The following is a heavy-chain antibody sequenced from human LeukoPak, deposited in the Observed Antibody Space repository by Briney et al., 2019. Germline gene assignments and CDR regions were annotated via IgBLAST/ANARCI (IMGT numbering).Heavy chain of an antibody. V-gene: IGHV1-24*01. CDR1: GYTFTGYY. CDR3: ATVNSYREADY. J-gene: IGHJ4*02. CDR2: FDPEDGET. D-gene: IGHD5-12*01. Sequence: ASVKVSCKASGYTFTGYYIHWVRQAPGKGLEWMGGFDPEDGETIYAQKFQGRVTMTEDTSTDTAYMELSSLRSEDTAVYYCATVNSYREADYWGQGTLVTVSS.